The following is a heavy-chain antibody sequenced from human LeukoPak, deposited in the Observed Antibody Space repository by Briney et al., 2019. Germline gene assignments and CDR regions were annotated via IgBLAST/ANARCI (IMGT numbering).Heavy chain of an antibody. CDR1: GFTFSSYA. D-gene: IGHD3-22*01. J-gene: IGHJ4*02. CDR3: AKRPINYYDSSGSDY. CDR2: ISGSGGST. V-gene: IGHV3-23*01. Sequence: GGSLRLSCAASGFTFSSYAMSWVHQAPGKGLEWVSAISGSGGSTYYADSVKGRFTISRDNSKNTLYLQMNSLRAEDTAVYYCAKRPINYYDSSGSDYWGQGTLVTVSS.